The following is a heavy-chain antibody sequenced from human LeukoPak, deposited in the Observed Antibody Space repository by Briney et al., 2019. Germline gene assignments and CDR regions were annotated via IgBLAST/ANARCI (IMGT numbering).Heavy chain of an antibody. CDR3: ASLENSGYTNAFET. D-gene: IGHD3-22*01. CDR2: IYYTGST. J-gene: IGHJ3*02. CDR1: GGSISSGGFF. Sequence: PSETLSLTCSVSGGSISSGGFFWSWIRQSPGKGLECIGYIYYTGSTYYNPSLKSRLTMSVDTSKNQFSLKLTGLTAADTAAYYCASLENSGYTNAFETWGQGTPVVVSS. V-gene: IGHV4-30-4*01.